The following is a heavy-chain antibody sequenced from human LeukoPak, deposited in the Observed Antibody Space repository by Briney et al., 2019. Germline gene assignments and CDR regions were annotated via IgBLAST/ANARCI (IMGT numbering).Heavy chain of an antibody. D-gene: IGHD2-2*01. J-gene: IGHJ5*02. CDR3: ARRLTQYDCFDP. CDR1: GDSVSSNSVT. Sequence: SQTLSLTFAISGDSVSSNSVTWNWIRQSPSRGLEWLCRTYYRSTWYNDYAVSVRGRITVNPDTSKNQFSLHLNSVTPEDTAVYYCARRLTQYDCFDPWGQGILVTVSS. CDR2: TYYRSTWYN. V-gene: IGHV6-1*01.